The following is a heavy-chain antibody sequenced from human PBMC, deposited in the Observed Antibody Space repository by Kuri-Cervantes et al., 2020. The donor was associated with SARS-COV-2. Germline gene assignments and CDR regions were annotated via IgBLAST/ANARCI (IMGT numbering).Heavy chain of an antibody. CDR3: AATPAAGVDYYFDY. D-gene: IGHD6-13*01. CDR1: GGSISSYY. Sequence: GSLRLSCTVSGGSISSYYWSWIRQPPGKGLEWIGYIYYSGSTNYNPSLKSRATISVDTSKNQFSLKLSSVTAADTAVYYCAATPAAGVDYYFDYWGQGTRGTVSS. CDR2: IYYSGST. V-gene: IGHV4-59*08. J-gene: IGHJ4*02.